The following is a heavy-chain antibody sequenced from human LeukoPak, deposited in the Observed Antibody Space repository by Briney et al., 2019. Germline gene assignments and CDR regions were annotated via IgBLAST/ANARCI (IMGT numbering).Heavy chain of an antibody. J-gene: IGHJ4*02. V-gene: IGHV4-59*11. D-gene: IGHD3-22*01. CDR1: GGSISSHY. CDR3: ARGGGVTYYDSTGYLWYFDY. CDR2: IYYSGST. Sequence: SETLSLTCTVSGGSISSHYWSWIRPPPGKGLEWIGYIYYSGSTKFNPSLKSRVTMSVDTSKNQFSLKLSSVTAADTAVYYCARGGGVTYYDSTGYLWYFDYWGQGTLVTVSS.